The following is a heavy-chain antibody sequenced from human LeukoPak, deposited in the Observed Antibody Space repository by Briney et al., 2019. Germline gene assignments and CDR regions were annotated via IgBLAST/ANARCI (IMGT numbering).Heavy chain of an antibody. CDR3: ARDKERDDSSGYYYYYGMDV. D-gene: IGHD3-22*01. CDR1: GFTVSSNY. V-gene: IGHV3-53*01. J-gene: IGHJ6*02. CDR2: IYSGGST. Sequence: WGSMRLSCAASGFTVSSNYMSWVRQAPGKGLEWVSVIYSGGSTYYADSVKGRFTISRGNSKNTLYLQMNSLRAEDTAVYYCARDKERDDSSGYYYYYGMDVWGQGTTVTVSS.